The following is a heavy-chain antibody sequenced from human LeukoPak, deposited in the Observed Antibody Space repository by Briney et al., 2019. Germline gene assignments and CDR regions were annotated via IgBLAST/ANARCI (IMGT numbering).Heavy chain of an antibody. D-gene: IGHD2-2*01. Sequence: PGGSLRLSCAASGFPFSSYGMHWVRQAPGKGLEWVAFIRYDGSNKYYADSVKGRFTISRDNSKNTLYLQMNSLRAEDTAVYYCAKARRYCSSTSCYGPGDYWGQGALVSVSS. CDR2: IRYDGSNK. J-gene: IGHJ4*02. CDR3: AKARRYCSSTSCYGPGDY. CDR1: GFPFSSYG. V-gene: IGHV3-30*02.